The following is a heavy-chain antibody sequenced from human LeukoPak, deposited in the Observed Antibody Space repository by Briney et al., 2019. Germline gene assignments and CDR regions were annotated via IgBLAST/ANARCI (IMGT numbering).Heavy chain of an antibody. J-gene: IGHJ4*02. CDR3: ARVWELSFDY. CDR1: GFTVSTDH. CDR2: SYSGGSR. D-gene: IGHD1-26*01. Sequence: PGGSLRLSCAVSGFTVSTDHMSWVRQAPGKGLEWVAVSYSGGSRSYAESVKGRFTISRDNSQNTLYLQTNSLRAEDTAVYYCARVWELSFDYWGQGTLVTVSS. V-gene: IGHV3-53*01.